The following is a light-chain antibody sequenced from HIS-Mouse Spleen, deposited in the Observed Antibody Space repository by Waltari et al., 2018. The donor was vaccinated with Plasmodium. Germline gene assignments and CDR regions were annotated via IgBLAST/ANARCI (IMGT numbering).Light chain of an antibody. CDR1: SSDVGGYNY. J-gene: IGLJ3*02. V-gene: IGLV2-11*01. Sequence: QSALTQPRSVSGSPGQSVTISCTGTSSDVGGYNYVSWYQQHPGKAPKVLIYDVSKRPSGVLDRFSGSKSGTTASLTITGLEAEDEADYYCCSYAGSYTFKFGGGTKLTVL. CDR3: CSYAGSYTFK. CDR2: DVS.